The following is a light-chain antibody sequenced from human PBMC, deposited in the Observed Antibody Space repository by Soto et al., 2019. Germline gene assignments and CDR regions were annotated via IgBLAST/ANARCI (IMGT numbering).Light chain of an antibody. V-gene: IGKV1-27*01. CDR2: ATS. Sequence: DIQLTQSPSSLSASVGDRVTITCRASQAISSYLAWYQQKPGKVPELLIYATSTLQSGAPSRFSGSGSETDFTLTIRSLQLEDVASYFCHTYNHAPTFCGGTNVQFK. CDR1: QAISSY. CDR3: HTYNHAPT. J-gene: IGKJ4*01.